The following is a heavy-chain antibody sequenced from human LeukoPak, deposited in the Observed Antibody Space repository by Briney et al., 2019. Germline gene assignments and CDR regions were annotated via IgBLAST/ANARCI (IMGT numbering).Heavy chain of an antibody. Sequence: PSETLSLTCAVYGGSFSGYYWSWIRQPPGKGLEWIGEINHSGSTNYNPSLESRVTISVDTSKNQFSLKLSSVTAADTAVYYCARILYDFWSGYPLYYFDYWGQGTLSPSPQ. CDR2: INHSGST. D-gene: IGHD3-3*01. J-gene: IGHJ4*02. CDR1: GGSFSGYY. V-gene: IGHV4-34*01. CDR3: ARILYDFWSGYPLYYFDY.